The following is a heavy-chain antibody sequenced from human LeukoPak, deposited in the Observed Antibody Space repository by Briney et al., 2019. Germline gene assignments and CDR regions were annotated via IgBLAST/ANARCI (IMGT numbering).Heavy chain of an antibody. D-gene: IGHD1-26*01. CDR1: GGSVSSHY. V-gene: IGHV4-59*02. Sequence: PSETQSLTCTVSGGSVSSHYWSWIRQPPGKGLEWIGYIYYSGSTNYNPSLKSRVSISVDTSKNQFSLKLSSVTAADTAVYYCARSPVGANDYFDYWGQGTLVTVSS. CDR2: IYYSGST. CDR3: ARSPVGANDYFDY. J-gene: IGHJ4*02.